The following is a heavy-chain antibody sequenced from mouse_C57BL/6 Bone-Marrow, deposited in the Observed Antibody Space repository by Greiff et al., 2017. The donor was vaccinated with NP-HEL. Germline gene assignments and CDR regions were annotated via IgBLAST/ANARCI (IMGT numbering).Heavy chain of an antibody. J-gene: IGHJ3*01. D-gene: IGHD2-10*02. CDR2: ISGGGGNT. CDR3: ASPYGNYSY. CDR1: GFTFSSYT. V-gene: IGHV5-9*01. Sequence: EVQGVESGGGLVKPGGSLKLSCAASGFTFSSYTMPWVRQTPEKRLEWVATISGGGGNTYYPDSVKGRFTISRDNAKNTLYLQMSSLRSEDTALYYCASPYGNYSYWGQGTLVTVSA.